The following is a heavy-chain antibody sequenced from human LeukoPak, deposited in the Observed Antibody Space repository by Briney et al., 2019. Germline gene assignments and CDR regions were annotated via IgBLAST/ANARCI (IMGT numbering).Heavy chain of an antibody. CDR3: TRDSGTYNWLDP. CDR1: GFTFSGSA. J-gene: IGHJ5*02. CDR2: IDKEKNSYAT. Sequence: GGSLRLSCAASGFTFSGSAIHWVRQSFGRGLEWIGHIDKEKNSYATASAYAVSVEGRFTVSRDDSKNMAFLQMSGLKTEDTALYFCTRDSGTYNWLDPWGQGTLVTVSS. V-gene: IGHV3-73*01. D-gene: IGHD1-26*01.